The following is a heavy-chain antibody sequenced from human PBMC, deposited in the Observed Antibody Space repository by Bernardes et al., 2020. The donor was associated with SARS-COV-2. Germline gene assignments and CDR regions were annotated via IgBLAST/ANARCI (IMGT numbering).Heavy chain of an antibody. D-gene: IGHD2-15*01. CDR3: ARRDNVVVVTAFDY. J-gene: IGHJ4*02. CDR1: GFTFSDYA. CDR2: ITSSGAGT. Sequence: GSLRLSCAASGFTFSDYAMGWVRQAPGKGLEWVSGITSSGAGTFYADSVKGRFTVSRDNSKNTLYLQMNSLRGDDTAVYYCARRDNVVVVTAFDYWGQGTLVTVSS. V-gene: IGHV3-23*01.